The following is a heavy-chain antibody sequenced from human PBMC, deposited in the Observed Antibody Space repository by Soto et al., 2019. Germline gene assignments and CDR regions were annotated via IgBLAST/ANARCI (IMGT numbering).Heavy chain of an antibody. V-gene: IGHV2-5*02. Sequence: QITLMESGPTLVKPTQTLTLTCTFSGFSLSTGGVGVGWIRQPPGKALEWLALIYWDDDKRYSPSLRSRLTITKDTSKNQVVLTLTNVDPVDTATYFCTHSRCGGDCLQSYSSHYYYGMDVWGQGTTVTVSS. D-gene: IGHD2-21*02. CDR2: IYWDDDK. CDR1: GFSLSTGGVG. CDR3: THSRCGGDCLQSYSSHYYYGMDV. J-gene: IGHJ6*02.